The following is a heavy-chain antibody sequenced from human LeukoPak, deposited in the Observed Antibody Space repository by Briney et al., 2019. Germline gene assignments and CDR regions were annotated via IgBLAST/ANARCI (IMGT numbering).Heavy chain of an antibody. J-gene: IGHJ4*02. CDR3: AREGTSYSSSIRDFDY. V-gene: IGHV3-74*01. D-gene: IGHD6-6*01. Sequence: PGGSLRLSCAASGFPFSSHWLSWFRQSPGKGLVWVSRINSDGSITAYADSVKGRFTISRDNAKNTLYLQMNSLRAEDTAVYYCAREGTSYSSSIRDFDYWGQGTLVTVSS. CDR1: GFPFSSHW. CDR2: INSDGSIT.